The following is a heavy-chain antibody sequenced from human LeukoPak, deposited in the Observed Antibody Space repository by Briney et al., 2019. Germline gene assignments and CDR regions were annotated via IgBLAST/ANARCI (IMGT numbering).Heavy chain of an antibody. Sequence: GGSLRLSCAASGFTFRNYNMNWVRQAPGKGLEWVSSINSSSGYIYYADSVKGRFTISRDNAKNSLYLQMNSLRAEDTAVYYCARDATMVPLYYYYMDVWGKGTTVTVSS. CDR3: ARDATMVPLYYYYMDV. CDR2: INSSSGYI. V-gene: IGHV3-21*01. D-gene: IGHD3-10*01. CDR1: GFTFRNYN. J-gene: IGHJ6*03.